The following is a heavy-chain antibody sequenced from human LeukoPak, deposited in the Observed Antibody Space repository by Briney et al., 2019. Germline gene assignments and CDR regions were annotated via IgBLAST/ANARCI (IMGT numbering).Heavy chain of an antibody. D-gene: IGHD6-6*01. J-gene: IGHJ5*02. CDR2: INHSGST. CDR1: GGSFSGYY. Sequence: SETLSLTCAVYGGSFSGYYWSWIRQPPGKGLEWIGEINHSGSTNYNPFLKSRVTISVDTSKNQFSLKLSSVTAADTAVYYCARGYFGSSSRTNWFDPWGQGTLVTVSS. V-gene: IGHV4-34*01. CDR3: ARGYFGSSSRTNWFDP.